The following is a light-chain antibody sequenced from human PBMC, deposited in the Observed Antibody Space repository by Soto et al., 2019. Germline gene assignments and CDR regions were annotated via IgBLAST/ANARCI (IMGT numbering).Light chain of an antibody. V-gene: IGKV3-20*01. CDR3: QHYVSTPPWT. CDR2: GAS. J-gene: IGKJ1*01. CDR1: QTISNN. Sequence: ETEMTQSPSTLSPSPGDRATISCRASQTISNNLVWYQQRPGQAPRLLIYGASSRATGIPVRFSGSGSGTDFTLTISRLEPEDFAAYYCQHYVSTPPWTFGQGTKVDNK.